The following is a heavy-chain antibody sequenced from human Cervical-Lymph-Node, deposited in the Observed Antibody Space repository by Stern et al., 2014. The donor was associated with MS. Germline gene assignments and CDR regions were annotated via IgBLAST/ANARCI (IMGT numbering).Heavy chain of an antibody. V-gene: IGHV4-59*08. J-gene: IGHJ4*02. CDR3: ARGYTTSSGRPDY. CDR1: GGSTSSYY. D-gene: IGHD6-6*01. CDR2: ISSSGGT. Sequence: QLQLQESGPGLVKPSETLSLTCTVSGGSTSSYYWSWIRQPPGKGLEWIGYISSSGGTKYNPSLKSRVTISVDTSKNQFALNLSSVTAADAAVYYCARGYTTSSGRPDYWGQGTLVTVST.